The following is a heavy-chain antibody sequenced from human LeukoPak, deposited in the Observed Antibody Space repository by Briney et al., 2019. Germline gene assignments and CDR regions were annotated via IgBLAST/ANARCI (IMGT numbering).Heavy chain of an antibody. CDR1: GFTFNRFY. V-gene: IGHV3-64*04. Sequence: GGSLRLSCSASGFTFNRFYLHWVRQAPGKGLEFVSHISSNGATTYYADSVKGRFTISRDNANNTLYPEMNSLRAEDTAVYYCTRDLRGDGYNWNWGQGTLVTVSS. CDR3: TRDLRGDGYNWN. J-gene: IGHJ4*02. CDR2: ISSNGATT. D-gene: IGHD5-24*01.